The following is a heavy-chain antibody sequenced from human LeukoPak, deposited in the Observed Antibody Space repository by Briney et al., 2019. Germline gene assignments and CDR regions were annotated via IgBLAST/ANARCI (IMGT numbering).Heavy chain of an antibody. D-gene: IGHD4-17*01. CDR3: ARGGMDYADYVLDY. CDR2: IIPILGIA. J-gene: IGHJ4*02. V-gene: IGHV1-69*04. CDR1: GGTFSSYV. Sequence: ASVKVSCKASGGTFSSYVISWVRQAPGQGLEWMGRIIPILGIANYAQKFQGRVTITADKSTGTAYMELSSLRSEDTAVYYCARGGMDYADYVLDYWGQGTLVTVSS.